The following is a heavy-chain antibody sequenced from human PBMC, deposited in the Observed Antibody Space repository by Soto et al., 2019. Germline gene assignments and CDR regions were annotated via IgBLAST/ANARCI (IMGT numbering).Heavy chain of an antibody. CDR1: GFTFSSYA. Sequence: EVQLLESGGGLVQPGGSLRLSCAASGFTFSSYAMSWVRQAPGKGLEWVSAISGSGGSTYYADSVKGRFTISRDNSKHTLYLPMNSLRAEDTAVYYCAKDEVLRYFDTEENWFDPWGQGTLVTVSS. CDR2: ISGSGGST. V-gene: IGHV3-23*01. CDR3: AKDEVLRYFDTEENWFDP. D-gene: IGHD3-9*01. J-gene: IGHJ5*02.